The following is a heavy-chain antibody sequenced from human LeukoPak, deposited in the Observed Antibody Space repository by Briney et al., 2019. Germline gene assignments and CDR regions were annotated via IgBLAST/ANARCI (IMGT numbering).Heavy chain of an antibody. Sequence: GGSLRLSCAASGFTFSSYAMHWVRQAPGKGLEWVAFIRYDGNNKYYAASVKGRFTISRDNSKNTLYLQMNSLRPEDTAVYFCAKAQDYGDFGFYFDYWGQGTLVTVSS. J-gene: IGHJ4*02. CDR2: IRYDGNNK. D-gene: IGHD4-17*01. CDR3: AKAQDYGDFGFYFDY. CDR1: GFTFSSYA. V-gene: IGHV3-30*02.